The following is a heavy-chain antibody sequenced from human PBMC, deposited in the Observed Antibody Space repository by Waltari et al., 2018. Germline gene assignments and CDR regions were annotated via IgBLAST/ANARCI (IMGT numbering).Heavy chain of an antibody. CDR2: IYAGGSST. CDR3: AKGLGMGELSLQDY. CDR1: GFTFSSYA. J-gene: IGHJ4*02. D-gene: IGHD3-16*02. V-gene: IGHV3-23*03. Sequence: EVQLLESGGGLVQPGGSLRLSCAASGFTFSSYAMSWVRQAPGKGLGWVSLIYAGGSSTYYADSGKGRFTISRDNSKNTLYLQMNSLRAEDTAVYYCAKGLGMGELSLQDYWGQGTLVTVSS.